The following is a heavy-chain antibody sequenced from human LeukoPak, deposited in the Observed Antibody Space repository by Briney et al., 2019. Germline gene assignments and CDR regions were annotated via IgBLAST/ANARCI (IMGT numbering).Heavy chain of an antibody. V-gene: IGHV3-23*01. CDR3: AKRAVAGTYCFDY. CDR1: GFTFNSDA. D-gene: IGHD6-19*01. CDR2: ISASGASP. Sequence: PGGSLRLSCAASGFTFNSDAMGWVRQAPGKGLEWVSIISASGASPYYADSVKGRFTISRDNSKNTLYLQMNSLRAEDTAVYYCAKRAVAGTYCFDYWGQGTLVTVSS. J-gene: IGHJ4*02.